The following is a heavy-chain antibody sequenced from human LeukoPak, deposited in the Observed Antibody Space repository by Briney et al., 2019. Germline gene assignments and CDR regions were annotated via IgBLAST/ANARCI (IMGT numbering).Heavy chain of an antibody. J-gene: IGHJ5*02. V-gene: IGHV3-7*01. Sequence: GGSLRLSCAASGFTFSSYWMSWVCQAPGKGLEWVANIKQDGSEKYYVDSVKGRFTISRDNAKNSLYLQMNSLRAEDTAVYYCARADCSSISCYHNWFDPWGQGTLVTVSS. CDR1: GFTFSSYW. D-gene: IGHD2-2*01. CDR3: ARADCSSISCYHNWFDP. CDR2: IKQDGSEK.